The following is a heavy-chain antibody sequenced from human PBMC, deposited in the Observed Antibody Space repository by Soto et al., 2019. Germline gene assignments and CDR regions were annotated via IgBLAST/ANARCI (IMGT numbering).Heavy chain of an antibody. CDR1: GFTFSSYS. D-gene: IGHD3-22*01. CDR2: ITGSSSYI. V-gene: IGHV3-21*02. CDR3: ARNVNYSDSSAYGAY. J-gene: IGHJ4*02. Sequence: EVQLVESGGGLVKPGGSLRLSCAASGFTFSSYSMNWVRQAPGKGLEWVSSITGSSSYIYYADSVKGRITISRDNDTNPLSLPITRLRGQDMAVYFSARNVNYSDSSAYGAYRGPGTLLRVPS.